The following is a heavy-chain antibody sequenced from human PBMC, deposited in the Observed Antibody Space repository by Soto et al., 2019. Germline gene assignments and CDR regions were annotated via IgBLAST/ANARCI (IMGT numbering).Heavy chain of an antibody. V-gene: IGHV6-1*01. CDR1: GDSVSSNSAA. J-gene: IGHJ6*02. CDR2: TYYRSKWYN. D-gene: IGHD4-17*01. Sequence: SQTLSLTCAISGDSVSSNSAAWNWIRQSPSRGLEWLGRTYYRSKWYNDYAVSVKSRITINPDTSKNQFSLQLNSVTPEDTAVYYCATFHDYGDGANYYYYGMDVWGQGTTVTVSS. CDR3: ATFHDYGDGANYYYYGMDV.